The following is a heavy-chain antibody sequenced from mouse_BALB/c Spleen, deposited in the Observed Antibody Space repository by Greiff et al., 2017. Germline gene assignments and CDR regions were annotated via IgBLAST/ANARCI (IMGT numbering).Heavy chain of an antibody. Sequence: QVQLKQSGAELMKPGASVKISCKATGYTFSSYWIEWVKQRPGHGLEWIGEILPGSGSTNYNEKFKGKATFTADTSSNTAYMQLSSLTSEDSAVYYCASGGSYYYGSSYDWYFDVWGAGTTVTVSS. CDR3: ASGGSYYYGSSYDWYFDV. V-gene: IGHV1-9*01. CDR1: GYTFSSYW. CDR2: ILPGSGST. J-gene: IGHJ1*01. D-gene: IGHD1-1*01.